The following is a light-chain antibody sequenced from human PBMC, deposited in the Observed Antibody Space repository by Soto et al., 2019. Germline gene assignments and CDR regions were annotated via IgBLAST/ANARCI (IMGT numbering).Light chain of an antibody. Sequence: EIVMTQSPATLSVSPGESATLYCRSSQSISSTKLAWYQQTPGQAPRLLMYGASNRATGIPARFSGSGSGTEFTLTISSLQSEDFAVYYCQQYGSSPPITFGQGTRLEIK. CDR3: QQYGSSPPIT. J-gene: IGKJ5*01. CDR2: GAS. V-gene: IGKV3-15*01. CDR1: QSISST.